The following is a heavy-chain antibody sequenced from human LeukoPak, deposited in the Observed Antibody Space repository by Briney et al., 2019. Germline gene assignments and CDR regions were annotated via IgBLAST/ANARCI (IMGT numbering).Heavy chain of an antibody. D-gene: IGHD3-22*01. CDR1: GXTVSSNY. J-gene: IGHJ4*02. CDR2: IYSGGST. V-gene: IGHV3-53*01. CDR3: AREGQDSSGYKHFDY. Sequence: AGGSLRLSFAASGXTVSSNYMSWVRQAPGKGLEWVSVIYSGGSTYYADSVKGRFTISRDNSKNTLYLQMNSLRAEDTAVYYCAREGQDSSGYKHFDYWGQGTLVTVSS.